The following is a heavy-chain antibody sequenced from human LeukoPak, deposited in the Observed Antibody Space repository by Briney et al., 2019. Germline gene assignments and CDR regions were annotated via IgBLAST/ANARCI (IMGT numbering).Heavy chain of an antibody. Sequence: SETPSLTYAVYGGSFSGYYWSWIRQPPGKGLEWIGSIYHSGSTYYNPSLKSRVTISVDTSKNQFSLKLSSVTAADTAVYYCARDGDYYYGSGSYWDYWGQGTLVTVSS. CDR3: ARDGDYYYGSGSYWDY. D-gene: IGHD3-10*01. CDR2: IYHSGST. V-gene: IGHV4-34*01. J-gene: IGHJ4*02. CDR1: GGSFSGYY.